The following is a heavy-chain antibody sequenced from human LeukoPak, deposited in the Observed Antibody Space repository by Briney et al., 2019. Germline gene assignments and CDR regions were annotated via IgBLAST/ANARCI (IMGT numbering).Heavy chain of an antibody. CDR2: ISYSGGNT. D-gene: IGHD3-10*01. Sequence: GGSLRLSCAASGFTFSSYAMTWVRQAPGQGLGWVSVISYSGGNTYYADSVKGRFTISRDNSKNTLYLQMNSLRAEDTAVYYCAKDQGSAKVYYFDYWGQGTLVTVSS. V-gene: IGHV3-23*01. J-gene: IGHJ4*02. CDR1: GFTFSSYA. CDR3: AKDQGSAKVYYFDY.